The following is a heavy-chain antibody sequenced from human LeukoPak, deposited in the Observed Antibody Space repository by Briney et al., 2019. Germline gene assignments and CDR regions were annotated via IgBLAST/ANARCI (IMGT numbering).Heavy chain of an antibody. V-gene: IGHV3-30*02. Sequence: GGSLRLSCAASGFTFSGYGMHWVRRAPGKGPEWVAFIRYDGSNIYYADSVKGRFTISRDSSKNTLYLQMNSLRAEDTAVYFCAHTSTGWYYFDHWGQGTLVTVSS. D-gene: IGHD6-19*01. J-gene: IGHJ4*02. CDR3: AHTSTGWYYFDH. CDR1: GFTFSGYG. CDR2: IRYDGSNI.